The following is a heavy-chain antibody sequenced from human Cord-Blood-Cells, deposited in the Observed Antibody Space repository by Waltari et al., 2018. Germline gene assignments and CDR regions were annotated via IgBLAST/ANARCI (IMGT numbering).Heavy chain of an antibody. D-gene: IGHD1-26*01. J-gene: IGHJ4*02. Sequence: EVQLLESGGGLVQHGGYLRLSCAASGFTFSSTAMSWVRQAPGKGLEWVSAIRGSGGSTYYADAVKGRFTISRDNSKNTLYLQMNSLRAEDTAVYYCAKDRVAGSSGSFYTWGQGTLVTVSS. V-gene: IGHV3-23*01. CDR1: GFTFSSTA. CDR2: IRGSGGST. CDR3: AKDRVAGSSGSFYT.